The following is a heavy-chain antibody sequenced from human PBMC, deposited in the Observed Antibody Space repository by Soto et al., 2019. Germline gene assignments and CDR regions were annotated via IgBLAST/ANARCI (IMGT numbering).Heavy chain of an antibody. V-gene: IGHV3-21*01. J-gene: IGHJ6*02. Sequence: PGGSLRLSCAASGFTFSSYSMNWVRQAPGKGLEWVSSISSSSSYIYYADSVKGRFTISRDNAKNSLYLQMNSLRAEDTAVYYCAGTIHTIFGVVTTPMDVWGQGTTVTVSS. CDR2: ISSSSSYI. CDR1: GFTFSSYS. D-gene: IGHD3-3*01. CDR3: AGTIHTIFGVVTTPMDV.